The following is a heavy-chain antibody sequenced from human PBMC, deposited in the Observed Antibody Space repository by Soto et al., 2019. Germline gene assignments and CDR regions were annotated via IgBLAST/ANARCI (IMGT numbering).Heavy chain of an antibody. D-gene: IGHD3-22*01. CDR1: GYTFTSYY. CDR2: INPSGGST. J-gene: IGHJ4*02. V-gene: IGHV1-46*01. Sequence: ASVKVSCKASGYTFTSYYMHWVRQAPGQGLEWMGIINPSGGSTSYAQKFQGRVTMTRDTSTSTVYMELSSLRSEDTAVYYCARGSSGVVITTLFDYWGQGTLVTVSS. CDR3: ARGSSGVVITTLFDY.